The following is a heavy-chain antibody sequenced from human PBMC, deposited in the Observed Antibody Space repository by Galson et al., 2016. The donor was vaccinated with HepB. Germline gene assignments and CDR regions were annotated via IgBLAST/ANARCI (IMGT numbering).Heavy chain of an antibody. J-gene: IGHJ5*01. V-gene: IGHV4-4*02. CDR3: ARASIFLGARVVFDS. CDR1: GDSISGSDW. Sequence: SETLSLTCAVSGDSISGSDWWSWVRQAPGTGLEWIGEIYHTGTSNNNPSLLSRFTMSIDNSRNHFSLNLKEVTAADTAVYYCARASIFLGARVVFDSWGQGILVTVSS. D-gene: IGHD3-3*01. CDR2: IYHTGTS.